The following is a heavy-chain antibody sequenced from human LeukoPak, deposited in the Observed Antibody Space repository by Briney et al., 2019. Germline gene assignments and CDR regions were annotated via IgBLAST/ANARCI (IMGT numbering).Heavy chain of an antibody. CDR2: TYYRSKWYY. CDR1: GDSVSSNSAA. CDR3: ARGATAYFDY. J-gene: IGHJ4*02. V-gene: IGHV6-1*01. D-gene: IGHD5-12*01. Sequence: SQTLSLTCAISGDSVSSNSAAWSWVRQSPSRGFEWLGRTYYRSKWYYDYAVSVKSRITINPDTSKNQFSLQLNSVTPEDTAVYYCARGATAYFDYWGQGTLVTVSS.